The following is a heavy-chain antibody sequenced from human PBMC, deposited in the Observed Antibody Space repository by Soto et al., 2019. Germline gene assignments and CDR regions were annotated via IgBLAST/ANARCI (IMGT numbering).Heavy chain of an antibody. J-gene: IGHJ4*02. Sequence: EVQVVESGGGLIQPGGSLRLSCEVYGFSVTANYMSWVRQAQGKGLEWVSVIYSGGSTYYIDSVKGRFSISRDISKNTLYLQMNSLRAEDTAVYYCHGYGYWGKGPRVPVSS. CDR1: GFSVTANY. V-gene: IGHV3-53*01. CDR3: HGYGY. D-gene: IGHD5-12*01. CDR2: IYSGGST.